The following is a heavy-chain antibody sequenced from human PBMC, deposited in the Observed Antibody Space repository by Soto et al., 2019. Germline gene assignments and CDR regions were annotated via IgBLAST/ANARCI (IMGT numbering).Heavy chain of an antibody. D-gene: IGHD6-6*01. V-gene: IGHV1-69*01. J-gene: IGHJ6*02. CDR2: IIPIFGTA. Sequence: QVQLVQSGAEVKKPGSSVKVSCKASGGTFSSYAISWVRQAPGQGLEWMGGIIPIFGTANYAQKFQGRVTITADESTSTAYMELSSLRSEDTAVYYCASFQGSSSSNYYYYGMDVWGLGTTVTVSS. CDR1: GGTFSSYA. CDR3: ASFQGSSSSNYYYYGMDV.